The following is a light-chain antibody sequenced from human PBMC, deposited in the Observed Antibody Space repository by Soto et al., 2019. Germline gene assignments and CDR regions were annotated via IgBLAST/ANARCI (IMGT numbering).Light chain of an antibody. CDR2: KVS. Sequence: DVVLTQSPHSLPVTLGQPASISCRSSQSLVHSDGNTFLNWFHQRPGQSPRRLIYKVSDRDSGVPDRFSGSGSGTDFTLKISRVEAQDVGVYYCMQGTHWPRTFGQGTKVELK. V-gene: IGKV2-30*02. J-gene: IGKJ1*01. CDR3: MQGTHWPRT. CDR1: QSLVHSDGNTF.